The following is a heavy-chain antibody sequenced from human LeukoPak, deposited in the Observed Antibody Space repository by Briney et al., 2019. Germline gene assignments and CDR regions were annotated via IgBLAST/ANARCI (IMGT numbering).Heavy chain of an antibody. CDR2: INPNSGGT. J-gene: IGHJ6*02. CDR1: GYTFTGYY. D-gene: IGHD3-10*01. V-gene: IGHV1-2*04. CDR3: ARDRTMVRGVGYYYGMDV. Sequence: ASVKVSCKASGYTFTGYYMHWVRQAPGQGLEWMGWINPNSGGTNYAQKFQGWVTMTRDTSISTACMELSRLRSDDTAVYYCARDRTMVRGVGYYYGMDVWGQGTTVTVSS.